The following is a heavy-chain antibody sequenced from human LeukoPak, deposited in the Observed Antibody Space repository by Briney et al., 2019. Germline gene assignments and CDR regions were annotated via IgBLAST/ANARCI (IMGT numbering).Heavy chain of an antibody. CDR3: AREAGWFGGINWFDP. Sequence: ASVKVSCKASGYTFTSYGISWVRQAPGQGLEWMGWISAYNGNTNYAQKLQGRVTITADESTSTAYMELSSLRSEDTAVYYCAREAGWFGGINWFDPWGQGTLVTVSS. CDR1: GYTFTSYG. V-gene: IGHV1-18*01. D-gene: IGHD3-10*01. J-gene: IGHJ5*02. CDR2: ISAYNGNT.